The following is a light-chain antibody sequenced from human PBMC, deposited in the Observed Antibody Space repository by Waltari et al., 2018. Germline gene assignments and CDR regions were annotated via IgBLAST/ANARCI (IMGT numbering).Light chain of an antibody. J-gene: IGLJ2*01. CDR1: SSDVGNYNY. Sequence: QSALTQPRSVSGSPGQSVTISCTGTSSDVGNYNYVSWYQQLPNKAPKLMIYDFSERPSGVPDLFSGSKSGNTASLTISGLLSEDEADYYCCSYAGSYTFVIFGGGTKLTVL. CDR3: CSYAGSYTFVI. V-gene: IGLV2-11*01. CDR2: DFS.